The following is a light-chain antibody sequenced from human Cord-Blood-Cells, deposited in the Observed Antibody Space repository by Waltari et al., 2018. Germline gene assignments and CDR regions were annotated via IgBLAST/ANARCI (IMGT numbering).Light chain of an antibody. J-gene: IGKJ2*03. Sequence: DIQMTQSPSTLSAXXGXRXTXTCRASQSISNWLAWYQQKPGKAPKLLIYKASSLESGVPSRFSGSGSGTEFTLTISSLQPDDFATYYRQQYNSYPXSFGX. V-gene: IGKV1-5*03. CDR1: QSISNW. CDR3: QQYNSYPXS. CDR2: KAS.